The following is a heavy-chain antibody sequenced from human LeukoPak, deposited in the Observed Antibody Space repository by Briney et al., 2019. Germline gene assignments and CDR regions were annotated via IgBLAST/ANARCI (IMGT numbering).Heavy chain of an antibody. J-gene: IGHJ4*02. CDR3: ASLDGSYGSGPDYFDY. CDR1: GGSISSSNW. V-gene: IGHV4-4*02. D-gene: IGHD3-10*01. CDR2: IYHSGST. Sequence: SETLSLTCAVSGGSISSSNWWSWVRQPPGKGLEWIGEIYHSGSTNYNPSLKSRVTISVDKSKNQFSLKLSSVTAADTAVYYCASLDGSYGSGPDYFDYWGQGTLVTVSS.